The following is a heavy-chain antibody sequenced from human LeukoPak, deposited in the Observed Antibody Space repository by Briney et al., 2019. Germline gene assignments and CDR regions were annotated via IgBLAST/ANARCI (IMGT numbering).Heavy chain of an antibody. CDR1: GFTFSSYW. Sequence: GGSLRLSCAASGFTFSSYWMSWVRQAPGKGLEWVANIKQDGSEKYYVDSVKGRFTISRDNAKNPLYLQMNSLRAEGTAVYYCASGSSSSWYGGWGKGTTVTVPS. J-gene: IGHJ6*04. CDR3: ASGSSSSWYGG. D-gene: IGHD6-13*01. V-gene: IGHV3-7*01. CDR2: IKQDGSEK.